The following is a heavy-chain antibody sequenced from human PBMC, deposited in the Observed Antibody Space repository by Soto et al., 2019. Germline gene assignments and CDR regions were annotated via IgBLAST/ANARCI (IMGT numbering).Heavy chain of an antibody. CDR1: GGTFSSYA. CDR2: IIPIFGTA. J-gene: IGHJ4*02. D-gene: IGHD3-22*01. CDR3: ARAYHPYYYDSSGYWVTTGFFDY. Sequence: ASVKVSCKASGGTFSSYAISWVRQAPGQGLEWMGGIIPIFGTANYAQKFQGRVTITADESTSTAYMELSSLRSEDTAVYYCARAYHPYYYDSSGYWVTTGFFDYWGQGTLVTVSS. V-gene: IGHV1-69*13.